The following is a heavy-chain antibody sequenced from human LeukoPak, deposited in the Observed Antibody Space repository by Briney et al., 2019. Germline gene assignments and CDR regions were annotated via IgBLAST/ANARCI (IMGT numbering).Heavy chain of an antibody. J-gene: IGHJ3*02. V-gene: IGHV3-23*01. Sequence: GGSLRLSCAASGFTFSSYDMSWVRQAPGKGLEWVSSISLSTDGTTYADSVKGRFTISTDNAKKTIYLQMNSLRVEDTAIYYCAKALTRWAFDIWGQGTMVTVSS. CDR3: AKALTRWAFDI. CDR2: ISLSTDGT. CDR1: GFTFSSYD. D-gene: IGHD3-16*01.